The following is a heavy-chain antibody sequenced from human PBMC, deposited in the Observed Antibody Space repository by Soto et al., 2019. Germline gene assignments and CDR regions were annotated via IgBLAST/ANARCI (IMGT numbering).Heavy chain of an antibody. J-gene: IGHJ4*02. Sequence: DVQLLESGGDLVQPEGSLRLSCAASGFTFSSYAMGWVRQGPGMGLEWVAVVSIGGSTHYADSVRGRFTISRDNSKNTLSLQMNSLTAEDTAVYFCAKRRGAGGHFDYWGQGALVTVSS. D-gene: IGHD2-15*01. CDR2: VSIGGST. CDR1: GFTFSSYA. V-gene: IGHV3-23*01. CDR3: AKRRGAGGHFDY.